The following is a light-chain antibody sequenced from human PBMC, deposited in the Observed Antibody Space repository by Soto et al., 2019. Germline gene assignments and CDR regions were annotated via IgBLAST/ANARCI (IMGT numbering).Light chain of an antibody. CDR3: QQYGSSGT. CDR2: DAS. J-gene: IGKJ1*01. V-gene: IGKV3-20*01. CDR1: QSVSNY. Sequence: EIVLTQSPATLSLSPGERATLSCRASQSVSNYLGWYQQKPGQAPRLLIYDASNRATGIPDRFSGSGSGTDFTLTISRLEPEDFAVYYCQQYGSSGTFGQGTKVDI.